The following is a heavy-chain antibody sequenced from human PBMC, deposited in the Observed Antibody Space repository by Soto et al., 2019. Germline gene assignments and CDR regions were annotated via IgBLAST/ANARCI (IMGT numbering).Heavy chain of an antibody. J-gene: IGHJ4*02. CDR1: GGSFSGYY. Sequence: QVQLQQWGAGLLKPSETLSLTCAVYGGSFSGYYWSWIRQPPGKGLEWIGEINHSGSTNYNPSLKSRVTISVDTSKNQFSLKLSSVTAADTAVYYCARDPPHKYYFDYWGQGTLVTVSS. CDR3: ARDPPHKYYFDY. CDR2: INHSGST. V-gene: IGHV4-34*01.